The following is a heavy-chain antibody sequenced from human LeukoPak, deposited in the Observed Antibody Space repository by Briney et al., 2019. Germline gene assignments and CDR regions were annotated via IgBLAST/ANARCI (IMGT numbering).Heavy chain of an antibody. CDR1: GGSFSGYY. CDR2: INHSGST. Sequence: PSETLSLTCAVYGGSFSGYYWSWIRQPPGKGLEWIGEINHSGSTNYNPSLKSRVTISVDTSKNQFSLKLSSVTAADTAVYYCARAPLIVVVVAATSRDYYYGMDVWGQGTTVTVSS. D-gene: IGHD2-15*01. J-gene: IGHJ6*02. V-gene: IGHV4-34*01. CDR3: ARAPLIVVVVAATSRDYYYGMDV.